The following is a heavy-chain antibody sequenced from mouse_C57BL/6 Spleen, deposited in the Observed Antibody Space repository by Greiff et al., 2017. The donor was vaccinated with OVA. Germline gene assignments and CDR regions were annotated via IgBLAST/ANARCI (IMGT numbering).Heavy chain of an antibody. D-gene: IGHD1-1*01. V-gene: IGHV1-9*01. J-gene: IGHJ1*03. CDR1: GYTFTGYW. CDR2: ILPGSGST. Sequence: QVQLQQSGAELMKPGASVKLSCKATGYTFTGYWIEWVKQRPGHGLEWIGEILPGSGSTNYNEKFKGKATFTADTSSNTAYMQLSSLTTEDSAIYYCARSGTTVVEDDWYFDVWGTGTTVTVSS. CDR3: ARSGTTVVEDDWYFDV.